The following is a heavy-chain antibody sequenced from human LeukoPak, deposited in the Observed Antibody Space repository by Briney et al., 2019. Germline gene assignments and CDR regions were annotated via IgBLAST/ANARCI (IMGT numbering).Heavy chain of an antibody. J-gene: IGHJ4*02. CDR2: INPNSGGA. Sequence: ASVKVSCKASGYIFTGYYMHWVRQAPGQGLEWMGWINPNSGGADYAQNFQGRVTMTRDTSISTAYMTLNRLRSDDTAVYYCARGEDGYPLDWGQGTLVTVSS. CDR1: GYIFTGYY. V-gene: IGHV1-2*02. CDR3: ARGEDGYPLD. D-gene: IGHD5-24*01.